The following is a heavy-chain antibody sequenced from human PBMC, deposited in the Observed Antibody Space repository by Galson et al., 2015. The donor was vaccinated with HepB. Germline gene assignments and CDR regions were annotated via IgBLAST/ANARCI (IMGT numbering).Heavy chain of an antibody. V-gene: IGHV1-58*02. J-gene: IGHJ3*02. CDR1: GFTFTSSA. Sequence: SVKVSCKASGFTFTSSAMQWVRQARGQRLEWIGWIVVGSGNTNYAQKFQERVTITRDMSTSTAYMELSSLRSEDTAVYYCAADGPGIVGVMGAFDIWGQGTMVTVSS. CDR3: AADGPGIVGVMGAFDI. CDR2: IVVGSGNT. D-gene: IGHD1-26*01.